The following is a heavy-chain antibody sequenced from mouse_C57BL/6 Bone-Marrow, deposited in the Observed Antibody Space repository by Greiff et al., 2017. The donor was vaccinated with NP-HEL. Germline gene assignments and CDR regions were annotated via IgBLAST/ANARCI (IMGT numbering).Heavy chain of an antibody. V-gene: IGHV1-64*01. Sequence: QVQLKQPGAELVKPGASVKLSCKASGYTFTSYWMHWVKQRPGQGLEWIGMIHPNSGSTNYNEKFKSKATLTVDKSSSTAYMQLSSLTSEDSAVYYCARNYYDPAWFAYWGQGTLVTVSA. D-gene: IGHD2-4*01. J-gene: IGHJ3*01. CDR1: GYTFTSYW. CDR2: IHPNSGST. CDR3: ARNYYDPAWFAY.